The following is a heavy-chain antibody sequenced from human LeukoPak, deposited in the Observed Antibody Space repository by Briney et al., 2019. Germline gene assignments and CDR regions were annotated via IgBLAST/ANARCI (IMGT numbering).Heavy chain of an antibody. J-gene: IGHJ4*02. CDR1: GGTFSSYA. V-gene: IGHV1-69*13. CDR3: ARDEYYDFWSGYSY. D-gene: IGHD3-3*01. CDR2: IIPIFGTA. Sequence: ASVKVSCKASGGTFSSYAISGVRQAPGQGLEWMGGIIPIFGTANYAQKFQGRVTITADESTSTAYMELSSLRSEDTAVYYCARDEYYDFWSGYSYWGQGTLVTVSS.